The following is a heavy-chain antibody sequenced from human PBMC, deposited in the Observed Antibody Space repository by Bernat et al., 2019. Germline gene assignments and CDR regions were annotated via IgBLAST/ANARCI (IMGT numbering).Heavy chain of an antibody. Sequence: EVQLLESGGGLVQPGGSLRLSCAASGFTFSSYAMSWVRQAPGKGLEWVSAISGSGGSTYYADSVKGRFTISRDNSKNTLHLQMNSLRAEDTAVYYCAKATGFLGLIDYWGQGTLVTVSS. CDR1: GFTFSSYA. CDR2: ISGSGGST. J-gene: IGHJ4*02. V-gene: IGHV3-23*01. D-gene: IGHD3/OR15-3a*01. CDR3: AKATGFLGLIDY.